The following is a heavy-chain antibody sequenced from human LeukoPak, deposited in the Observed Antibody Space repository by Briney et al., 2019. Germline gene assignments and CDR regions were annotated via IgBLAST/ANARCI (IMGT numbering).Heavy chain of an antibody. V-gene: IGHV4-59*01. J-gene: IGHJ6*02. D-gene: IGHD1-26*01. CDR2: IYYSGST. CDR1: GGSISSYY. CDR3: ARDSGSYLYDYYYYGMDV. Sequence: SQTLSLTCTVSGGSISSYYWSWIRQPPGKGLEWIGYIYYSGSTNYNPSLKSRVTISVDTSKNQFSLKLSSVTAADTAVYYCARDSGSYLYDYYYYGMDVWGQGTTVTVSS.